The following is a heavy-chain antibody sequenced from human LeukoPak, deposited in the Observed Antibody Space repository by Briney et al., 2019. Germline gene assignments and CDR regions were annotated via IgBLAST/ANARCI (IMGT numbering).Heavy chain of an antibody. J-gene: IGHJ3*02. Sequence: GGSLRLSCTASGFTFGDYAMSWVRQAPGKGLEWVSYISSSGSTIYYADSVKGRFTISRDNAKNSLYLQMNSLRAEDTAVYYCASRFSGYDDAFDIWGQGTMVTVSS. CDR2: ISSSGSTI. V-gene: IGHV3-48*03. D-gene: IGHD5-12*01. CDR3: ASRFSGYDDAFDI. CDR1: GFTFGDYA.